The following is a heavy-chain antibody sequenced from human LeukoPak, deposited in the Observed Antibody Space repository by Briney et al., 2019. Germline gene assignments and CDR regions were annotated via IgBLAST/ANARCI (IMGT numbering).Heavy chain of an antibody. J-gene: IGHJ4*02. Sequence: GRSLRLSCAASGFTFSSYAMHWVRQAPGKGLEWVAVISYDGSNKYYAESVKGRFTISRDNSKNTLYLQMNSLRAEDTAVYYCARGEGGYYDSSPHWAHWGQGTLVTVSS. V-gene: IGHV3-30-3*01. D-gene: IGHD3-22*01. CDR1: GFTFSSYA. CDR3: ARGEGGYYDSSPHWAH. CDR2: ISYDGSNK.